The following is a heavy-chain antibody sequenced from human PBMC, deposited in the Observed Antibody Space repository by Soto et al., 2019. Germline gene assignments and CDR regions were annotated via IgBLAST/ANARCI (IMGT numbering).Heavy chain of an antibody. CDR2: INSGGGGT. D-gene: IGHD2-15*01. CDR3: AKRGTYYFDY. V-gene: IGHV3-23*01. CDR1: GFTFSTYA. Sequence: EVQLLESGGGLVQPGGSLRLSCAASGFTFSTYAMSWVRQAPGKGLEWVSSINSGGGGTFYSDFVKGRFTISIDNSKNTLYLQINSLRAEDTAVYYCAKRGTYYFDYWGQGALVAVSS. J-gene: IGHJ4*02.